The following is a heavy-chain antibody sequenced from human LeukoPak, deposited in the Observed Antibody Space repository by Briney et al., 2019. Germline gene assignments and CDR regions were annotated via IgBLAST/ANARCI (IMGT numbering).Heavy chain of an antibody. CDR3: ARRVVTANYWYFDL. V-gene: IGHV4-61*02. D-gene: IGHD2-21*02. Sequence: PSQTLSLTCTVSGGSISSGSYYWNWIRQPAGKGLEWIGRIYTSGSTNYNPSLKSRVTISVDTSKNQFSLKLSSVTAADTAVYYCARRVVTANYWYFDLWGRGTLVTVSS. CDR2: IYTSGST. J-gene: IGHJ2*01. CDR1: GGSISSGSYY.